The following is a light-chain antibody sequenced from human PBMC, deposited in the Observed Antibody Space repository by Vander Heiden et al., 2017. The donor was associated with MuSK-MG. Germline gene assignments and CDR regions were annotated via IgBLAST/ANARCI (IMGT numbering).Light chain of an antibody. V-gene: IGKV1-8*01. J-gene: IGKJ1*01. CDR1: QGISSY. Sequence: AIRMTQSPSSFSASTGDRVTITCRASQGISSYLAWYQQKPGKAPKLLIYAASTLQSGVPSRFSGSGSGTDFTLTISCLQSEDFATYYCQQDDSYPRTFGQATKEEIK. CDR2: AAS. CDR3: QQDDSYPRT.